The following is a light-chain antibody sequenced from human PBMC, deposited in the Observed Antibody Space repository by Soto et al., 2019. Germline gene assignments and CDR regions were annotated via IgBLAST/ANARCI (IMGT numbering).Light chain of an antibody. CDR2: EVS. V-gene: IGLV2-8*01. J-gene: IGLJ2*01. Sequence: QSVLTQPPSASGSPGQSVTISCTGTSSDVGGYNYVAWYQQHPGKVPKLMIYEVSKRPSGVPARFSGSKSGNTASLTVSGLQAEDEADYYCRSYAGSNNVIFGGGTKLTVL. CDR1: SSDVGGYNY. CDR3: RSYAGSNNVI.